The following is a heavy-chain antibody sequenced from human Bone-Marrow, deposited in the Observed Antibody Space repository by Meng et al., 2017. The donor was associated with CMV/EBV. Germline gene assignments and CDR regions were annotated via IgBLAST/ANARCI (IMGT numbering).Heavy chain of an antibody. CDR3: AREPQVPSRSYFYGLDV. J-gene: IGHJ6*02. CDR1: GFTFSSFA. V-gene: IGHV3-30-3*01. CDR2: ISYDGTNK. Sequence: LSLTCAASGFTFSSFAMNWVRQAPGKGLEWVAVISYDGTNKYYADSVKGRFTISRDNSKSTLSLQMSSLRVEDTALYYCAREPQVPSRSYFYGLDVWGQGTTVTVSS. D-gene: IGHD4/OR15-4a*01.